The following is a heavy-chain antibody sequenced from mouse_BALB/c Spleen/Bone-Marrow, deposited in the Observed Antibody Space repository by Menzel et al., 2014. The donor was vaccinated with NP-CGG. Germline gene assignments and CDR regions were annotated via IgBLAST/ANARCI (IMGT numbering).Heavy chain of an antibody. CDR3: ARFPMDY. Sequence: EVKLMESGGGLVQPGGSLRLSCTTSGFTFTDYYMSWVRQPPGKALEWLAFIRHKAYGYTTEYSASVRGRFTISRDNSESILYLQMNTLRAEDSATYYCARFPMDYWGQGTSVTVSS. J-gene: IGHJ4*01. CDR1: GFTFTDYY. CDR2: IRHKAYGYTT. V-gene: IGHV7-3*02.